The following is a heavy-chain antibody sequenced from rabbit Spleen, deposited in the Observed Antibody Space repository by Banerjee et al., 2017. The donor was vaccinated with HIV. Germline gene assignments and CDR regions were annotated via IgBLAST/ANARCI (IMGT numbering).Heavy chain of an antibody. J-gene: IGHJ4*01. Sequence: QEQLEESGGGLVQPEVSLTLTYTASGFSFSSIYWICWVRQAPGKGLEWIGCIGTGSGATGYASWAKGRFTISKTSSTTVTLQMTSLTAADTATYFCARDTDDEYGDWADLYLWGPGTLVTVS. CDR3: ARDTDDEYGDWADLYL. CDR2: IGTGSGAT. V-gene: IGHV1S45*01. D-gene: IGHD2-1*01. CDR1: GFSFSSIYW.